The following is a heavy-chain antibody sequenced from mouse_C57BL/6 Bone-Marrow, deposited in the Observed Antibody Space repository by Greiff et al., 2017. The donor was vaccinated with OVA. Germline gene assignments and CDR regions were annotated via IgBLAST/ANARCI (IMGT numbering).Heavy chain of an antibody. Sequence: QVQLQQPGAELVKPGASVKLSCKASGYTFTSYWMHWVKQRSGRGLEWIGRIDPNSGGTKYNEKFKSKVTLTVDKPSSTAYMQLSSLTTEDSAVYYCARYTTVVATEYFDYWGQGTTLTVSS. D-gene: IGHD1-1*01. J-gene: IGHJ2*01. V-gene: IGHV1-72*01. CDR2: IDPNSGGT. CDR3: ARYTTVVATEYFDY. CDR1: GYTFTSYW.